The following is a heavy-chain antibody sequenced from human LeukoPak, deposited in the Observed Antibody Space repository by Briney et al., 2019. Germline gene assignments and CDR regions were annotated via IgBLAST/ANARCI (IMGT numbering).Heavy chain of an antibody. CDR2: IYHSGNT. CDR3: ARVDMVRGVTALDY. J-gene: IGHJ4*02. D-gene: IGHD3-10*01. V-gene: IGHV4-30-2*01. Sequence: PSETLSLTCTVSGGSITSGDYSWSWLRQPPGKGLKWIGYIYHSGNTYYNPSLKSRVTISVDRSKNQFSLKLSSVTAADTAVYYCARVDMVRGVTALDYWGQGTLVTVSS. CDR1: GGSITSGDYS.